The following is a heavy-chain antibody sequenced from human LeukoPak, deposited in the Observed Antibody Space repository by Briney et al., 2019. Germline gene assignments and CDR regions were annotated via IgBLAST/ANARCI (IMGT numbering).Heavy chain of an antibody. D-gene: IGHD3-3*01. CDR2: IPYSVIT. Sequence: PSQTTSLTCPVSAASVSMRTYYWGWLRHPPGKGLEWFGRIPYSVITYYSPSLRSRVTISVDPSKNQFSFKLRSVTAADTTIYYCARQPTDIGGSLFGYFDYWGQGTLVTVSS. J-gene: IGHJ4*02. V-gene: IGHV4-39*01. CDR1: AASVSMRTYY. CDR3: ARQPTDIGGSLFGYFDY.